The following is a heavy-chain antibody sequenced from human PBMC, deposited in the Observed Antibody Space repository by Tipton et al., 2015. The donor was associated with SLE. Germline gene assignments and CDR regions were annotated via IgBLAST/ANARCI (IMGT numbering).Heavy chain of an antibody. D-gene: IGHD3-22*01. CDR3: ARAIGVNYFNF. CDR2: INYSGTT. CDR1: GDSISNNNYY. V-gene: IGHV4-39*02. Sequence: TLSLTCTLSGDSISNNNYYWGWIRQPPGKGLEWIGNINYSGTTYFNPSLKTRITISVDRSMVHFSLRLASVTAADTAVYYCARAIGVNYFNFWGQAILVNISS. J-gene: IGHJ4*02.